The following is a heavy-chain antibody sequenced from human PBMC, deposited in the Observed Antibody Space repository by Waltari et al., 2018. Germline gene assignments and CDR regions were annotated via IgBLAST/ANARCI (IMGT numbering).Heavy chain of an antibody. CDR1: GGSISTNYN. Sequence: QLQLQESGPGLVKPSETLSLTCTVSGGSISTNYNWGWIRQPPGKGLEWMGNMQDRGSTFYNPSLKSRVTISLDTSKNQFSLRLNSVGAADTAVYFCGRIAFGDDGGYFQHWGQGTLVTVSS. J-gene: IGHJ1*01. CDR3: GRIAFGDDGGYFQH. D-gene: IGHD4-17*01. CDR2: MQDRGST. V-gene: IGHV4-39*01.